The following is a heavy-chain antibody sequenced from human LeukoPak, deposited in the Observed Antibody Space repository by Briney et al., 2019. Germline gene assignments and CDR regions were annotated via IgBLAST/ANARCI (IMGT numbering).Heavy chain of an antibody. V-gene: IGHV1-2*02. CDR3: ARADSGYWVRY. J-gene: IGHJ4*02. D-gene: IGHD3-22*01. CDR1: GYPFIGNY. Sequence: ASVKVSCKASGYPFIGNYIHWVRQAPGQGLEWMGWINPNSGGTQYSQKFQGRVTLTRDTSITTGYMELSGLTSDDTAVYYCARADSGYWVRYWGQGTLVTVSS. CDR2: INPNSGGT.